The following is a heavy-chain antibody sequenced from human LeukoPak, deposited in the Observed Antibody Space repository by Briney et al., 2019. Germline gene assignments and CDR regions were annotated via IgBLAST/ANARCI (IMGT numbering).Heavy chain of an antibody. J-gene: IGHJ4*02. V-gene: IGHV3-74*01. CDR3: ARSSCDFWSGYPCYFDY. Sequence: GGSLRLSCAAAGFTFSSYWMHWVRQAPGKGLEWVSRINSDGSSTSYADSVKGRFTISRDNAKNTLYLQMNSLRAEDTAVYYCARSSCDFWSGYPCYFDYWGQGTLVTVSS. CDR1: GFTFSSYW. CDR2: INSDGSST. D-gene: IGHD3-3*01.